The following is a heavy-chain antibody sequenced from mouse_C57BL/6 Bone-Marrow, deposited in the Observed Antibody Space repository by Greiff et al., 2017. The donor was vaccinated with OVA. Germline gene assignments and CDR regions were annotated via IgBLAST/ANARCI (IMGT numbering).Heavy chain of an antibody. D-gene: IGHD1-1*01. J-gene: IGHJ1*03. V-gene: IGHV1-64*01. CDR3: ARNPLLRYWYFDV. Sequence: QVQLQQPGAELVKPGASVKLSCKASGYTFTSYWMHWVKQRPGQGLEWIGMIHPNSGSTNYNEKFKSKATLTVDKSSSTAYMQLSSLTSEDSAVYYCARNPLLRYWYFDVWGTGTTVTVSS. CDR1: GYTFTSYW. CDR2: IHPNSGST.